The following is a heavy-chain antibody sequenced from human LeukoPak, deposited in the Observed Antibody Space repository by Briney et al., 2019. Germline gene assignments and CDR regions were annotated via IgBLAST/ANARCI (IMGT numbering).Heavy chain of an antibody. CDR3: VKVGRWQQFDLDY. Sequence: GGSLRLSCEASGLTFSSYAMSWVRQAPGKGLEWVSGISGSGGTTYYADSLKSRFTISRDNSKNTLYLQMNSLRAEDTAVYYCVKVGRWQQFDLDYWGQGTLVTVSS. V-gene: IGHV3-23*01. CDR1: GLTFSSYA. J-gene: IGHJ4*02. D-gene: IGHD5-24*01. CDR2: ISGSGGTT.